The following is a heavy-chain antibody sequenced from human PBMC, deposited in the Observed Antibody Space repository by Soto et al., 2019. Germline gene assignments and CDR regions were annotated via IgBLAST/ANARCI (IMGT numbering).Heavy chain of an antibody. CDR1: GFTFRNAW. V-gene: IGHV3-15*05. CDR2: IKRNSDGATT. CDR3: TTAAATVTTIDY. J-gene: IGHJ4*02. Sequence: EVQLVESGGGFVQPGGSLRVSCVVSGFTFRNAWMAWVRQAPGKGLEWVGRIKRNSDGATTDYGAPVKGRFTISRDDSKHPLYLQMNSLKHEDTALYYCTTAAATVTTIDYWGQGTLVTVCS. D-gene: IGHD4-17*01.